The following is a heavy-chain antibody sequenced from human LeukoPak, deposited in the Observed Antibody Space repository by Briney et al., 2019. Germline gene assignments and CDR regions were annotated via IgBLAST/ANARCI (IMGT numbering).Heavy chain of an antibody. CDR3: ASWGYDFWSGYHNYFDY. CDR1: GGSFSGYY. CDR2: INHSGST. D-gene: IGHD3-3*01. J-gene: IGHJ4*02. V-gene: IGHV4-34*01. Sequence: SETLSLTCAVYGGSFSGYYRSWIRQPPGKGLERIGEINHSGSTNYNPSLKSRVTISVDTSKNQFSLKLSSVTAADTAVYYCASWGYDFWSGYHNYFDYWGQGTLVTVSS.